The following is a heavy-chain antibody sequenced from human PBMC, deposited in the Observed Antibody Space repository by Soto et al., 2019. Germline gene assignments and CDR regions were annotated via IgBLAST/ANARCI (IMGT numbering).Heavy chain of an antibody. CDR1: GGTFSSYA. J-gene: IGHJ6*02. CDR3: ARAGRGPAALKIKYYYYGMDV. CDR2: IIPIFGTA. V-gene: IGHV1-69*01. Sequence: QVQLVQSGAEVKKPGSSVKVSCKASGGTFSSYAISWVRQAPGQGLEWMGGIIPIFGTANYAQKFQGRVTITADESTSTAYMELSSLRSEDTAVYYCARAGRGPAALKIKYYYYGMDVWGQGTTVTVSS. D-gene: IGHD2-2*01.